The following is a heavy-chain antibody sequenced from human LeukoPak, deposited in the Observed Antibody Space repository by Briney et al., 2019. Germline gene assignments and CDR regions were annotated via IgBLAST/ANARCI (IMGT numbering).Heavy chain of an antibody. CDR3: ARRMDQEDYFDY. J-gene: IGHJ4*02. Sequence: PSETLSLTCTVSGGSISSRSYYWDWIRQPPGKGLEWIGTVYYSGTTYYNPSLKSRVTISIDSSKNQFSLKVRSVTAADTAVYSCARRMDQEDYFDYWGQGTLVTVSS. D-gene: IGHD3/OR15-3a*01. CDR2: VYYSGTT. CDR1: GGSISSRSYY. V-gene: IGHV4-39*01.